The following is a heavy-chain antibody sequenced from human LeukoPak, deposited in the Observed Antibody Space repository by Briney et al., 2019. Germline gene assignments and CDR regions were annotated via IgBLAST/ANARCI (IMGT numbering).Heavy chain of an antibody. CDR2: INHSGTT. CDR1: GFTFSDYY. V-gene: IGHV4-34*01. D-gene: IGHD5-18*01. J-gene: IGHJ4*02. CDR3: ARPRTRGYSYGYDY. Sequence: PGGSLRLSCAASGFTFSDYYMSWIRQAPGKGLEWIGEINHSGTTNYNPSLKSRVTISVDTSKNQFSLNLSSVTAADTAVYYCARPRTRGYSYGYDYWGQGTLVTVSS.